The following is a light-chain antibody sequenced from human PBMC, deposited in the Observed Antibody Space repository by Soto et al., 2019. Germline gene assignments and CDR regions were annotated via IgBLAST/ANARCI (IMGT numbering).Light chain of an antibody. CDR3: QKYDGVPAI. CDR1: QDISTY. Sequence: DIQMTQSPSSLSASVGDRVTITCQASQDISTYLAWYQQKPWTVPKLLIYSASTLQSGVPSRFSGSGSGTAFTLTIVSLLPDDVGTYYCQKYDGVPAIFGQGTRLEIK. V-gene: IGKV1-27*01. CDR2: SAS. J-gene: IGKJ5*01.